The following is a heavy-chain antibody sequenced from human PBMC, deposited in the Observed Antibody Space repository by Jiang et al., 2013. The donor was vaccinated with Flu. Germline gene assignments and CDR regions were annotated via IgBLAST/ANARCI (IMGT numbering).Heavy chain of an antibody. CDR3: ARGSIDCGGDCSEYFQH. V-gene: IGHV1-46*01. CDR2: INPSGGST. Sequence: GAEVKKPGASVKVSCKASGYTFTSYYMHWVRQAPGQGLEWMGIINPSGGSTSYAQKFQGRVTMTRDTSTSTVYMELSSLRSEDTAVYYCARGSIDCGGDCSEYFQHWGQGTLVTVSS. CDR1: GYTFTSYY. D-gene: IGHD2-21*02. J-gene: IGHJ1*01.